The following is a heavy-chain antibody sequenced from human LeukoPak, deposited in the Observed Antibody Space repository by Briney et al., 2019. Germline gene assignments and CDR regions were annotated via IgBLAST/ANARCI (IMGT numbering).Heavy chain of an antibody. CDR3: AKENYYGSGSYYNDGSGWFDP. J-gene: IGHJ5*02. V-gene: IGHV3-21*01. D-gene: IGHD3-10*01. CDR2: ISTSSNYR. CDR1: GFTFSSYN. Sequence: GGSLRLSCAASGFTFSSYNMNWVRQAPGKGLEWVSSISTSSNYRYYADSVKGRFTISRDNSKNTLYLQMNSLRAEDTAVYYCAKENYYGSGSYYNDGSGWFDPWGQGTLVTVSS.